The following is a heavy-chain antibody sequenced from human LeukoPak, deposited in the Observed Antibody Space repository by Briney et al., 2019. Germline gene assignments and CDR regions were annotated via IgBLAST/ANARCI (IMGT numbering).Heavy chain of an antibody. CDR2: INPNSGGT. Sequence: ASVKVSCKASGYTFTGYYMHWVRQAPGQGLEWMGWINPNSGGTNYAQKFQGRVTMTRDTSISTAYMELSRLRSDDTAVYSCARVPDYGDYVGLYYFDYWGQGTLVTVSS. CDR1: GYTFTGYY. V-gene: IGHV1-2*02. J-gene: IGHJ4*02. D-gene: IGHD4-17*01. CDR3: ARVPDYGDYVGLYYFDY.